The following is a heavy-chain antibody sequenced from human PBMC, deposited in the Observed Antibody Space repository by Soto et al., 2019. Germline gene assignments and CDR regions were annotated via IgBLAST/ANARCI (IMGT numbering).Heavy chain of an antibody. V-gene: IGHV4-34*01. CDR3: ARDKITGLFDY. CDR2: INHSGST. J-gene: IGHJ4*02. CDR1: GGSFSAYS. D-gene: IGHD2-8*02. Sequence: SETLSLTCAFYGGSFSAYSWTWIRRPPGTGLEWIGEINHSGSTNYNPSLKSRVTISVDTSKNQFSLKLTSVTAADTAVYYCARDKITGLFDYWGQGALVT.